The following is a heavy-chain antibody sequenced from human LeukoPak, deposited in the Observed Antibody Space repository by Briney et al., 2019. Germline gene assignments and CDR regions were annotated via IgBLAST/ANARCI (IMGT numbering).Heavy chain of an antibody. CDR1: GGSISSGSYY. V-gene: IGHV4-61*02. CDR3: ARDHEYFYDSSGYYLNWFDP. CDR2: IYTSGST. J-gene: IGHJ5*02. Sequence: SQTLSLTCTVSGGSISSGSYYWSWIRQPAGKGLEWIGRIYTSGSTKYNPSLKSRVTISVDTSNNQFSLKLSSVTAADTAVYYCARDHEYFYDSSGYYLNWFDPWGQGTLVTVSS. D-gene: IGHD3-22*01.